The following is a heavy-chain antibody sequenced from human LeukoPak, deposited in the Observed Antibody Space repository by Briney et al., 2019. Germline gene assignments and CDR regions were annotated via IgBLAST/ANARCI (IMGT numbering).Heavy chain of an antibody. CDR2: IYSGGST. D-gene: IGHD3-22*01. Sequence: GGSLRLSCAASGFTVSSNYMSWVRQAPGKGLEWVSVIYSGGSTYYADSVKGRFTISRDNSKNTLYLQMNSLRAEDTAVYYCARGRIYDSSGYSVSFGHKFYFDYWGQGTLVTVSS. CDR1: GFTVSSNY. V-gene: IGHV3-53*01. CDR3: ARGRIYDSSGYSVSFGHKFYFDY. J-gene: IGHJ4*02.